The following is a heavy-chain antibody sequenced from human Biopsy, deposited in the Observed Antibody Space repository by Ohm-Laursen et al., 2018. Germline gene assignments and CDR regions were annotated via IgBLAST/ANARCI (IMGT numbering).Heavy chain of an antibody. Sequence: GASVKVSCKASGYTFTSYGISWVRQAPGQGLEWMGRIIPILHVPTYAQSFQGRVTISADKSTSTVYMELSGLRSEDTAVYYCASLEDRTFDKWGQGTLVTVSS. CDR1: GYTFTSYG. CDR3: ASLEDRTFDK. J-gene: IGHJ4*02. V-gene: IGHV1-69*04. CDR2: IIPILHVP.